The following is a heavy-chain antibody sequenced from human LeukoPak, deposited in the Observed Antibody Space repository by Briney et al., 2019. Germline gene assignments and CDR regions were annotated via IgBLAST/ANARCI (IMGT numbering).Heavy chain of an antibody. CDR1: GGSISSYY. J-gene: IGHJ6*03. CDR3: ASGPDFWRGYSYYYYMDV. V-gene: IGHV4-4*07. Sequence: SETLSLTCTVSGGSISSYYWSWIRQPAGKGLEWIGRIYTSGSTSYNPSLKSRVTMSLDTSKNQFSPKMSSVTAADTAVYYCASGPDFWRGYSYYYYMDVWGKGTTVTVSS. CDR2: IYTSGST. D-gene: IGHD3-3*01.